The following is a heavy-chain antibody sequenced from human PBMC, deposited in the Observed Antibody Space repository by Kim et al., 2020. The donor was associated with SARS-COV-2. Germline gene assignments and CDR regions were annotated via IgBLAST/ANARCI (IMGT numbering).Heavy chain of an antibody. Sequence: DSVEGRFTISKDNAKNLLYLQMSGLGAEDTALYYCAKESGTLYYYYYMDVWGKGTTVTVSS. CDR3: AKESGTLYYYYYMDV. V-gene: IGHV3-9*01. D-gene: IGHD3-3*01. J-gene: IGHJ6*03.